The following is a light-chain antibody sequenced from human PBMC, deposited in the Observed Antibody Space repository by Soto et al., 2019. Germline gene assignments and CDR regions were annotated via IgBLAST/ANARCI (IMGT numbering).Light chain of an antibody. Sequence: EIVLTQSPGTLSLSPGERATLSCRASQRVSNSYLSWYQQKPGQAPRLLIYGASSRATGIPDRFSGSGSGTDFALTISRLEPEDFAVYHCQQYGGSPWTFGQGTKVEIK. V-gene: IGKV3-20*01. CDR3: QQYGGSPWT. J-gene: IGKJ1*01. CDR2: GAS. CDR1: QRVSNSY.